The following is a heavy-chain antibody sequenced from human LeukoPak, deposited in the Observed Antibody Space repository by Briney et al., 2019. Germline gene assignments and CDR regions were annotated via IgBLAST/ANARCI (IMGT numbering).Heavy chain of an antibody. CDR2: IWHKGDVK. J-gene: IGHJ4*02. D-gene: IGHD3-22*01. CDR3: ARDADYYDSSGYYFDY. CDR1: GFTFTNYG. V-gene: IGHV3-33*01. Sequence: GGSLRLSCAASGFTFTNYGMHWVRQAPGKGLEWVAVIWHKGDVKYYADSVKGRFTISRDNAKNSLYLQMNSLRAEDTAVYYCARDADYYDSSGYYFDYWGQGTLVTVSS.